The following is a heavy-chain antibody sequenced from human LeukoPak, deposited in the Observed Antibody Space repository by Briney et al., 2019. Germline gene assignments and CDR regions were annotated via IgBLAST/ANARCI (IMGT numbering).Heavy chain of an antibody. CDR2: ISGSGGST. CDR3: ARIGGPYSSDF. D-gene: IGHD2-15*01. Sequence: GGSPRLSCAASGFTFSSYAMSWVRQAPGKGLEWVSAISGSGGSTYYADSVKGRFTISRDNSKNTLYLQMNSLRAEDTAVYYCARIGGPYSSDFWGQGTLVTVSS. J-gene: IGHJ4*02. V-gene: IGHV3-23*01. CDR1: GFTFSSYA.